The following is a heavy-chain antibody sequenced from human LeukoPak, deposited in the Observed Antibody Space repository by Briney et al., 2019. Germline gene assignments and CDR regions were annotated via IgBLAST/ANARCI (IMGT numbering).Heavy chain of an antibody. D-gene: IGHD1-26*01. V-gene: IGHV3-30*14. CDR1: GFDFRKFP. J-gene: IGHJ4*02. CDR2: FTYSGSDR. CDR3: ARESSGGTSAIDF. Sequence: PGASLRLSCAASGFDFRKFPMHWVRQIPGKGLEWVAVFTYSGSDRYYADSVKGRFTISRDNSRSTLYLQMNSLRVEDTALYYCARESSGGTSAIDFWGQGTLVTVSS.